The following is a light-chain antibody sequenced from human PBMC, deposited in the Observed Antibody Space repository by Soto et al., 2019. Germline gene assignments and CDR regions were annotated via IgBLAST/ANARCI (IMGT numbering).Light chain of an antibody. J-gene: IGLJ1*01. CDR1: KSDVGAFNY. V-gene: IGLV2-14*03. CDR3: SSYTTSSTRV. Sequence: QSVLTQPAPVSGSPGQSLAITCTGTKSDVGAFNYVSWYQQHPDKAPKLMIYEVSNRPSGVSNRFSGSKSVNTATLTISGLQTEDEADYYCSSYTTSSTRVFGTGTKVTVL. CDR2: EVS.